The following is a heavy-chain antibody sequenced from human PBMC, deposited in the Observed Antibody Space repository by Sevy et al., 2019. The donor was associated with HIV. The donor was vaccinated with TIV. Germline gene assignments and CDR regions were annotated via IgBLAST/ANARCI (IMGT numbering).Heavy chain of an antibody. CDR2: IYSNGST. CDR1: GFPVSSNY. D-gene: IGHD5-18*01. J-gene: IGHJ4*02. V-gene: IGHV3-66*01. CDR3: ARGKSGYGYGLDY. Sequence: GGSLRLSCAASGFPVSSNYMSWVRQAPGKGLEWVSIIYSNGSTYHEDSVKGRFTISRDNSKNTLYLQMNSLRVEDTAVYYCARGKSGYGYGLDYWGQGTLVTVSS.